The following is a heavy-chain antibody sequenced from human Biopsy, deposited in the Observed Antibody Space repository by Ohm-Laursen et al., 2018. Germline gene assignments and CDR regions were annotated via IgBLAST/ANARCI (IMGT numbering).Heavy chain of an antibody. V-gene: IGHV3-48*01. Sequence: GSLRLSCAAPGFIFSTYTMNWVRQAPGKGLEWVSYINVPSSHIYYGASVRGRFTISRDNAENSVVLQMNSLRAEDTAVYYCVRSFSSSGYFRCDAFDVWGQGTMVTVSS. CDR1: GFIFSTYT. D-gene: IGHD3-22*01. CDR2: INVPSSHI. J-gene: IGHJ3*01. CDR3: VRSFSSSGYFRCDAFDV.